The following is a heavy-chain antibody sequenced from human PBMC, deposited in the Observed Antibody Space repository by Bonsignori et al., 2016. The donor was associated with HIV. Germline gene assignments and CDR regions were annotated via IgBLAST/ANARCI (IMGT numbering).Heavy chain of an antibody. CDR1: GFTFSDFA. CDR2: INGAGDKT. CDR3: AKVVLGIVKDKYYFYYMDV. J-gene: IGHJ6*03. V-gene: IGHV3-23*01. D-gene: IGHD3-16*02. Sequence: EEQLLHSGGGLVQPGGSLRLSCAASGFTFSDFAMAWVRQAPGKGLEWVSSINGAGDKTYFADSVKGRFTFSRENSKNTMSLQMNSLRAEDTAVYYCAKVVLGIVKDKYYFYYMDVWGKGTSV.